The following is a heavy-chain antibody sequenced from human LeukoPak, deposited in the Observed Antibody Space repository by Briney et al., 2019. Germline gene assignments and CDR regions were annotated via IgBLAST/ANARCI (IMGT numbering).Heavy chain of an antibody. D-gene: IGHD3-16*01. CDR2: ISAYNGNT. CDR3: ARVSPHRKMSYGNQNWFDT. Sequence: GASVKVSCKASGYTFTSYGISWVRQAPGQGLEWMGWISAYNGNTHYAQKLQGRVTMTTDTSTSTAHMELRSLRSDDTAVYYCARVSPHRKMSYGNQNWFDTWGQGTLVTVSS. CDR1: GYTFTSYG. J-gene: IGHJ5*02. V-gene: IGHV1-18*01.